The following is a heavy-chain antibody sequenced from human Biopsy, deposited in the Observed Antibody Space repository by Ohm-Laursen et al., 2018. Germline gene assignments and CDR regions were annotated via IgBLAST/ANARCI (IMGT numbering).Heavy chain of an antibody. Sequence: GTLSLTCTVSGDSISSYYWSWIRQPPGKGLQWIGYVYYTGSTDYNPSLQSRVTISVDTSKNHFSLRLRSVTPADTAIYYCARDRGYYSDRTVPGYFDLWGRGTLVTFSS. V-gene: IGHV4-59*01. D-gene: IGHD3-22*01. CDR3: ARDRGYYSDRTVPGYFDL. CDR2: VYYTGST. CDR1: GDSISSYY. J-gene: IGHJ2*01.